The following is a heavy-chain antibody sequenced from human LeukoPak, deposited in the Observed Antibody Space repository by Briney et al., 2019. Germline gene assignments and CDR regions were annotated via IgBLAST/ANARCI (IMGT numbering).Heavy chain of an antibody. Sequence: ASVKVSCKASGGTFSSYAISWVRQAPGQGLEWMGGIIPIFGKANYAQKFQGRVTITADKSTSTAYMELSSLRSEDTAVYYCAILGYCSGGSCYSADYWGQGTLVTVSS. J-gene: IGHJ4*02. V-gene: IGHV1-69*06. CDR1: GGTFSSYA. CDR3: AILGYCSGGSCYSADY. D-gene: IGHD2-15*01. CDR2: IIPIFGKA.